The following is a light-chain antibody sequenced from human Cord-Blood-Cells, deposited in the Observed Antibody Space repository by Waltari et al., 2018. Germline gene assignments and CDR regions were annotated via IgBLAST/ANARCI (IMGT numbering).Light chain of an antibody. CDR3: CSYAGSSTYV. J-gene: IGLJ1*01. CDR1: SSDVGSYNL. V-gene: IGLV2-23*01. Sequence: QPALTQPASVSGSPGQSIPTSCTGTSSDVGSYNLVSWYQQHPGKAPTLMMYEGSKRPSGVANRFSGSKSGNTASLTISGLQAEDEADYYCCSYAGSSTYVFGTGTKVTVL. CDR2: EGS.